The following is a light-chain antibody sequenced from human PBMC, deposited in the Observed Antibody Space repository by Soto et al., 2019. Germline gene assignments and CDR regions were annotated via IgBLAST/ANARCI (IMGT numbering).Light chain of an antibody. J-gene: IGLJ1*01. Sequence: QSVLTQPPSGSGSPGQSVTISCTGTGGDVGGYNYVSWYQQHPGKVPRLIIYDVNKRPSGVPDRFSGSKSDNTASLTVSGLQAEDEADYYCSSYAGFNNYVFGTGTRSPS. CDR3: SSYAGFNNYV. CDR1: GGDVGGYNY. V-gene: IGLV2-8*01. CDR2: DVN.